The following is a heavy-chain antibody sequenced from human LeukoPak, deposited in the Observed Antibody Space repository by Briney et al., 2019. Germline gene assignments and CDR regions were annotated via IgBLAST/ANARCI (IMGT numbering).Heavy chain of an antibody. D-gene: IGHD1-7*01. J-gene: IGHJ3*02. CDR3: ARDPSITGTRSPSDAFGI. Sequence: SETLSLTCTVSGGSISSSSYYWGWIRQPPGKGLEWIGSIYYSGSTYYNPSLKSRVTISVDTSKNQFSLKLSSVTAADTAVYYCARDPSITGTRSPSDAFGIWGQGTMVTVSS. CDR2: IYYSGST. V-gene: IGHV4-39*07. CDR1: GGSISSSSYY.